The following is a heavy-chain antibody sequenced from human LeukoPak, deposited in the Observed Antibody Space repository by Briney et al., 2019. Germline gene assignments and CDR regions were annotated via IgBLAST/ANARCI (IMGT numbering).Heavy chain of an antibody. Sequence: GESLKISCKGSGYSFTSYWIGWVRQMLGKGLEWMGIIYPGDSDTRYSPSFQGQVTISADKSISTAYLQWSSLKASDTAMYYCARRSCSSTSCRMNFDYWGQGTLVTVSS. D-gene: IGHD2-2*01. CDR2: IYPGDSDT. V-gene: IGHV5-51*01. J-gene: IGHJ4*02. CDR1: GYSFTSYW. CDR3: ARRSCSSTSCRMNFDY.